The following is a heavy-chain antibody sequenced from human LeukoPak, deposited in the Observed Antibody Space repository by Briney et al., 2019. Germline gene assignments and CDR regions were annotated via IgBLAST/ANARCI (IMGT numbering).Heavy chain of an antibody. CDR1: GFTFRKYW. V-gene: IGHV3-74*01. D-gene: IGHD2-21*01. CDR3: LTIVDTDLDAFDI. J-gene: IGHJ3*02. CDR2: INPDDGST. Sequence: PGGSLRLSCAASGFTFRKYWLHWVRQAPGKGLVWVSRINPDDGSTSYADSVKGRFTTSRDNAKSTLYLQMNSLRAEDTAVYYCLTIVDTDLDAFDIWGQGTKVTVSS.